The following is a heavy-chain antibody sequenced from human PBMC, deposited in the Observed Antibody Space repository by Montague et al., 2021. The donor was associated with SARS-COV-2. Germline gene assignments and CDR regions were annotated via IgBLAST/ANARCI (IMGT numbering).Heavy chain of an antibody. V-gene: IGHV4-59*01. Sequence: SETLSLTCTVSGGSITTNFWSWVRQPPGKGLEWVGYAYYTGRSXSXPSXXXRVLISVDTSKNQVSLKLHSVTAADTAIYYCARDTFYYGSETNYVDTFDMWGRGTMVTVSS. J-gene: IGHJ3*02. CDR1: GGSITTNF. D-gene: IGHD3-10*01. CDR3: ARDTFYYGSETNYVDTFDM. CDR2: AYYTGRS.